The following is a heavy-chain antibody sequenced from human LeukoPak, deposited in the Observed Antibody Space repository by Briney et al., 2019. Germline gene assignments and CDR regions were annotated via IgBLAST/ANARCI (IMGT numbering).Heavy chain of an antibody. D-gene: IGHD3-10*01. J-gene: IGHJ6*02. Sequence: ASVKVSCKASGYTFTGYYMHWVRQAPGQGLEWMGWINPNSGGTNCAQKFQGWVTTTRDTSISTAYMELSRLRSDDTAVYYCARVPTTMVRDGKSPSYYGMDVWGQGTTVTVSS. CDR1: GYTFTGYY. CDR3: ARVPTTMVRDGKSPSYYGMDV. CDR2: INPNSGGT. V-gene: IGHV1-2*04.